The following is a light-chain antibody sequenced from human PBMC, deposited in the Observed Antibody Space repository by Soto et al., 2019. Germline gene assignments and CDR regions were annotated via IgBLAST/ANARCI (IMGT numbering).Light chain of an antibody. CDR3: YQYDSSPWT. J-gene: IGKJ1*01. CDR1: QSVDIS. V-gene: IGKV3-20*01. Sequence: EIVLTQSPATLSVSPGERVTLSCRASQSVDISLAWYQQKPGQSPRLVIYDASSRATGIPDRFSGSGSGTDFTLTISRLEPEDFAVYFCYQYDSSPWTFGQGTKVDI. CDR2: DAS.